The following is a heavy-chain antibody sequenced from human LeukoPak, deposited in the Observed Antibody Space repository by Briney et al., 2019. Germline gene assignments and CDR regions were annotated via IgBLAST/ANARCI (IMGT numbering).Heavy chain of an antibody. CDR3: AKDLVAAVEYFQH. J-gene: IGHJ1*01. V-gene: IGHV3-23*01. D-gene: IGHD6-13*01. CDR2: ISGSGGST. CDR1: GFTFSSYA. Sequence: GGSLRLSCAASGFTFSSYAMSWVRQAPGKGLEWVSAISGSGGSTYYADSVKGRFTISRDNSRNTLYLQMNSLRAEDTAVYYCAKDLVAAVEYFQHWGQGTLVTVSS.